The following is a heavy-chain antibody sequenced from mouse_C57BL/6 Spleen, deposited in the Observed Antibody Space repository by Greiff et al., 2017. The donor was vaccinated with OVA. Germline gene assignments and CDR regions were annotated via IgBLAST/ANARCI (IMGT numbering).Heavy chain of an antibody. Sequence: VQLQQSGPELVKPGASVKIPCKASGYTFTDYNMDWVKQSHGKSLEWIGDINPNNGGTIYHQKFKGKATLTVDKSSSTAYMELRSLTSEDTAVYYCARWRGYYFDYWGQGTTLTVSS. V-gene: IGHV1-18*01. CDR3: ARWRGYYFDY. CDR1: GYTFTDYN. CDR2: INPNNGGT. J-gene: IGHJ2*01.